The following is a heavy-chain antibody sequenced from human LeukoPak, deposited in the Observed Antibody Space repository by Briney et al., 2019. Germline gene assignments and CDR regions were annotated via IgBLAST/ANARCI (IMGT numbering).Heavy chain of an antibody. V-gene: IGHV3-30*18. CDR1: GFIFNDFG. CDR2: TSSDEHDK. Sequence: GGSLRLSCTPSGFIFNDFGMHWLRQAPRKELEGVAVTSSDEHDKVYGDSVKGRFTISRDNSKNTLYLQMSSLRAEDTAIYFCAKGMGYSDLGPFDYWGQGTLVSVSS. CDR3: AKGMGYSDLGPFDY. J-gene: IGHJ4*02. D-gene: IGHD4-11*01.